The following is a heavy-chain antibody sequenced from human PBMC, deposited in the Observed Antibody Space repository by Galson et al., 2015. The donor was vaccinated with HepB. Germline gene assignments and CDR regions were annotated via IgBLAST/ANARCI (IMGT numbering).Heavy chain of an antibody. Sequence: SLRLSCAASGFTFSSYAMHWVRQAPGKGLEWVAVISYDGSNKYYADSVKGRFTISRDNSKNTLYLQMNSLRAEDTAVYYCARDLERHYFDYWGQGTLVTVSS. CDR2: ISYDGSNK. J-gene: IGHJ4*02. V-gene: IGHV3-30-3*01. CDR1: GFTFSSYA. D-gene: IGHD1-1*01. CDR3: ARDLERHYFDY.